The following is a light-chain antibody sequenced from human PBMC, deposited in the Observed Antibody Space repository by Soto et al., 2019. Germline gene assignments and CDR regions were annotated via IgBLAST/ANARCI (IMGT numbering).Light chain of an antibody. CDR1: SSNIGINT. Sequence: QSVLTQPPSASGTPGQTITISCSGGSSNIGINTVSWYEHPPGTAPRLLIYGNNQRPSGVPDRFSGSKSGTSASLAISGLQSEDEAHYYCATWDDSLDVHVFGTGTKLTVL. V-gene: IGLV1-44*01. J-gene: IGLJ1*01. CDR2: GNN. CDR3: ATWDDSLDVHV.